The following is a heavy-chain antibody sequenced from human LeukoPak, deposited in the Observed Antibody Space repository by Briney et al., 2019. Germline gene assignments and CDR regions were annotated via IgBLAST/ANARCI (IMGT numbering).Heavy chain of an antibody. CDR2: IYYSGST. Sequence: SETLSLTCTVSGGSISSSSYYWGWIRQPPGKGLEWIGSIYYSGSTYYNPSLKSRVTISVDTSKNQFSLKLSSVAAADTAVYYCARDVRDTAMASYYFDYWGQGTLVTVSS. V-gene: IGHV4-39*02. J-gene: IGHJ4*02. CDR1: GGSISSSSYY. D-gene: IGHD5-18*01. CDR3: ARDVRDTAMASYYFDY.